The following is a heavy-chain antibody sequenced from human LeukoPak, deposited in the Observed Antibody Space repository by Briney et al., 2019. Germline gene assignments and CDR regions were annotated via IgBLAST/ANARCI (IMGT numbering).Heavy chain of an antibody. CDR2: MNPNSGNT. J-gene: IGHJ4*02. CDR3: ARGQSITMVRGVKITYCDY. V-gene: IGHV1-8*01. Sequence: ASVKVSCKASGYTFTSYDSNWVRQPTGQGLEWMGLMNPNSGNTGYAQKFQGRVTMTRSTSISTASMELSSLRSGDTAVYYCARGQSITMVRGVKITYCDYWGQGTLVTVSS. CDR1: GYTFTSYD. D-gene: IGHD3-10*01.